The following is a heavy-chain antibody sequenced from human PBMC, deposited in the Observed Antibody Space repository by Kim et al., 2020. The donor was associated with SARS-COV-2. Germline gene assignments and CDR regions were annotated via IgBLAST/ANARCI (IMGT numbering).Heavy chain of an antibody. Sequence: GGSLRLSCAASGFTFSNYAMSWVRQAPGKGLEWVSGISGSGGSTYYADSVKGRSTVSRDNPKNTLYLQMNSLRADDTAVYYCAKALHSVATTNFDYWGQGTLVTVSS. V-gene: IGHV3-23*01. D-gene: IGHD5-12*01. CDR1: GFTFSNYA. J-gene: IGHJ4*02. CDR3: AKALHSVATTNFDY. CDR2: ISGSGGST.